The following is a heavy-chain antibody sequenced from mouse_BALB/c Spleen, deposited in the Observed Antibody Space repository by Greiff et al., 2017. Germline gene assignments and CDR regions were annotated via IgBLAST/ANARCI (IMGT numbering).Heavy chain of an antibody. J-gene: IGHJ1*01. Sequence: EVHLVESGPELVKPGASVKMSCKASGYTFTSYVMHWVKQKPGQGLEWIGYINPYNDGTKYNEKFKGKATLTSDKSSSTAYMELSSLTSEDSAVYYCARGGYYGSSYWYFDVWGAGTTVTVSS. CDR3: ARGGYYGSSYWYFDV. CDR1: GYTFTSYV. D-gene: IGHD1-1*01. V-gene: IGHV1-14*01. CDR2: INPYNDGT.